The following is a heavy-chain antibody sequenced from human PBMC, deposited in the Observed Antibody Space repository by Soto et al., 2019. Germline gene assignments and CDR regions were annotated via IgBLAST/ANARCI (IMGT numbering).Heavy chain of an antibody. D-gene: IGHD2-15*01. CDR1: GYTFTSHW. Sequence: GESLKISCQGSGYTFTSHWINWVRQVPGKGLEWMGRIDPSDSYTKYSPSFQGHVTITSDKSTNTAYLQWSTLEASDTAMYYCARRCCSLFPYCGLDVWGQGTTVTVSS. J-gene: IGHJ6*02. V-gene: IGHV5-10-1*01. CDR3: ARRCCSLFPYCGLDV. CDR2: IDPSDSYT.